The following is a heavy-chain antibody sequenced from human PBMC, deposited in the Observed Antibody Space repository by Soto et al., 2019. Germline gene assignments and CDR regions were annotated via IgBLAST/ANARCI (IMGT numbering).Heavy chain of an antibody. CDR3: AHAYGGRSLY. D-gene: IGHD1-26*01. Sequence: QITLKESGPTLVKPTQTLTLTCTFSGFSLTTDRVGVGWIRQPPGEALEWLAVIYWDDSKTYRPSLESRLTITKQTPQNQVALTKTNIVSLCTATYYCAHAYGGRSLYWGQGTLVTVSS. V-gene: IGHV2-5*02. CDR1: GFSLTTDRVG. CDR2: IYWDDSK. J-gene: IGHJ4*02.